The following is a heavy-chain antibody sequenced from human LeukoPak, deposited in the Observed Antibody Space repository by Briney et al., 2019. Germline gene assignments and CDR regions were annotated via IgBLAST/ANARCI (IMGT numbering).Heavy chain of an antibody. Sequence: PGGSLRLSCAASGFTFSDYYMSWIRQAPGKGLEWVSYISSSGSTIYYADSVKGRFTISRDNAKNSLYLQMNSLRAEDTAVYYCARESYCSSTSRYGGDYWGQGTLVTVSS. CDR3: ARESYCSSTSRYGGDY. J-gene: IGHJ4*02. D-gene: IGHD2-2*01. CDR1: GFTFSDYY. CDR2: ISSSGSTI. V-gene: IGHV3-11*01.